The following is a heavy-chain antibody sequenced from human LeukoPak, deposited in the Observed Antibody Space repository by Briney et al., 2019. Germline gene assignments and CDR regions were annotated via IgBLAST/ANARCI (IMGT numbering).Heavy chain of an antibody. V-gene: IGHV1-24*01. CDR2: FDPEDGET. CDR1: GYTLTELS. CDR3: ARDHCTHGLCYNSLFY. D-gene: IGHD2-8*01. Sequence: ASVKVSCKVSGYTLTELSMHWVRQAPGKGLEWMGGFDPEDGETIYAQKFQGRVTMTEDTSTDTAYMELSSLRSEDTAVYYCARDHCTHGLCYNSLFYWGQGTLVTVSS. J-gene: IGHJ4*02.